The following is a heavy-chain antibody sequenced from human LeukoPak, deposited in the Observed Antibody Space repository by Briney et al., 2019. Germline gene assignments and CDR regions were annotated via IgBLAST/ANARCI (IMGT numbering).Heavy chain of an antibody. CDR2: IIPIFGTA. J-gene: IGHJ3*02. D-gene: IGHD2-2*01. Sequence: SVKVSCKASGGTFSSYAISWVRQAPGQGLEWMGGIIPIFGTANYAQKLQGRVTITADESTSTAYMELSSLRSEDTAVYYCARVGYCSSTSCYARGSYAFDIWGQGTMVTVSS. CDR3: ARVGYCSSTSCYARGSYAFDI. V-gene: IGHV1-69*01. CDR1: GGTFSSYA.